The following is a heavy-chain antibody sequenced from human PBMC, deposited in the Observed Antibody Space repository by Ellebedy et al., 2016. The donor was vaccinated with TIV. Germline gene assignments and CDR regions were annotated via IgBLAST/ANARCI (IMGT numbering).Heavy chain of an antibody. Sequence: GESLKISCAASGFTFSTYSMNWVRQAPGKGLECVSYISSSSGVIWYADSVKGRFTVSRDNAKNSLYLQMNSLRGEDTAVYYCARTGGAYYSHWGQGTLVSVSS. J-gene: IGHJ4*02. CDR1: GFTFSTYS. CDR3: ARTGGAYYSH. D-gene: IGHD1-26*01. V-gene: IGHV3-48*04. CDR2: ISSSSGVI.